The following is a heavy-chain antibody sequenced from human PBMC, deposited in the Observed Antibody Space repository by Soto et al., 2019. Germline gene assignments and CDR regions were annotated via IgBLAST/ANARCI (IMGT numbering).Heavy chain of an antibody. D-gene: IGHD5-18*01. CDR1: GDSVSSDNYY. CDR2: NNSSVST. V-gene: IGHV4-61*01. J-gene: IGHJ4*02. CDR3: ARDIRGYSRALDY. Sequence: SETLSLTCTVSGDSVSSDNYYCTWIRQPPGKGLEWIGYNNSSVSTKYNPSLKSRVTISLDTSSNQFSLKLTSVIAADTALYYCARDIRGYSRALDYWGQGTLVTVSS.